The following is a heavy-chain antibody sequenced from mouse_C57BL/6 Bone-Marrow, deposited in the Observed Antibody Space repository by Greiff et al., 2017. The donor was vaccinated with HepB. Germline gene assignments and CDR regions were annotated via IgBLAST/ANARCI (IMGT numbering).Heavy chain of an antibody. D-gene: IGHD1-1*01. CDR1: GYTFTSYW. Sequence: VQLQQPGAELVMPGASVKLSCKASGYTFTSYWMHWVKQRPGQGLEWIGEIDPSDSYTNYNQKFKGKSTLTVDKSSSTAYMQLSSLTSEDSAVYYCVRGYYGSRKWFAYWGQGTLVTVSA. CDR2: IDPSDSYT. V-gene: IGHV1-69*01. J-gene: IGHJ3*01. CDR3: VRGYYGSRKWFAY.